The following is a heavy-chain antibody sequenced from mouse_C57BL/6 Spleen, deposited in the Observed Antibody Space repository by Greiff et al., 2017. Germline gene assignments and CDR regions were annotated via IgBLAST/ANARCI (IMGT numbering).Heavy chain of an antibody. CDR2: IDPSDSYT. D-gene: IGHD2-5*01. Sequence: VQLQQPGAELVMPGASVKMSCKASGYTFTSYWMHWVKQRPGQGLEWIGEIDPSDSYTNYNQKFQCKTSFTVDKSSRTAYMQLSSLTSEDSAVYYCARGVVSKFAYWGQGTLVTVSA. V-gene: IGHV1-69*01. J-gene: IGHJ3*01. CDR1: GYTFTSYW. CDR3: ARGVVSKFAY.